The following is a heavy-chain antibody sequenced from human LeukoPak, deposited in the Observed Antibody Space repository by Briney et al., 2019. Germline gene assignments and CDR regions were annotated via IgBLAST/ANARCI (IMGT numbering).Heavy chain of an antibody. D-gene: IGHD3-22*01. V-gene: IGHV3-48*01. CDR3: ARGSFYYYDKSGYSTVYYFDF. CDR1: GFTFSGYS. CDR2: ISSSSSTK. Sequence: GGSLRLSCAASGFTFSGYSMHWVRQAPGKGLEWVSYISSSSSTKYYADSVKGRFTISRDNAKNSLNLQMNSLRAEDSAVYYCARGSFYYYDKSGYSTVYYFDFWGQGTLVTVSS. J-gene: IGHJ4*02.